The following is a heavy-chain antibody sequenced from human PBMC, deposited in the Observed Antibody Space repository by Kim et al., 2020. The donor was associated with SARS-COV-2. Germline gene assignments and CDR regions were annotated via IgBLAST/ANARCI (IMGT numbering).Heavy chain of an antibody. V-gene: IGHV3-21*01. J-gene: IGHJ6*02. CDR1: GFTFSSYS. CDR2: ISSSSSYI. D-gene: IGHD2-15*01. CDR3: ARDGTPNRYCSGGSWYRPYGMDV. Sequence: GGSLRLSCAASGFTFSSYSMNWVRQAPGKGLEWVSSISSSSSYIYYADSVKGRFTISRDNAKNSLYLQMNSLRAEDTAVYYCARDGTPNRYCSGGSWYRPYGMDVWGQGTTVTVSS.